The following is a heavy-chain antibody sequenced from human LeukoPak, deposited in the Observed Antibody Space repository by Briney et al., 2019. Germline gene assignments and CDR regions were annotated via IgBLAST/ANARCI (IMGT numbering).Heavy chain of an antibody. D-gene: IGHD2-15*01. Sequence: GRSLRLSCAASGFSFEDYAMHWVRQPPGKGLEWVSGVSWNSGNVGYADSVKGRFTISRDNAKNSLYLQMNSLRAEDTAIYYCASTFPYCGGGSCALGGQGTLVTVSS. CDR1: GFSFEDYA. V-gene: IGHV3-9*01. CDR2: VSWNSGNV. J-gene: IGHJ4*02. CDR3: ASTFPYCGGGSCAL.